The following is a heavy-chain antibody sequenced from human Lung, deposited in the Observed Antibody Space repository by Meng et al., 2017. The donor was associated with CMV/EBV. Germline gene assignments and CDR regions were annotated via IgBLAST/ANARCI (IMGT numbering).Heavy chain of an antibody. J-gene: IGHJ3*02. Sequence: SXKISXAASGFTFSSYIMHWVRQAPGKGLEWVAVISHDGSNKYYADPVKGRFTISRDNSKNTLYLQMNSLRAEDMAVYYCARIRSYYGSGSYSHDAFEIWGQGTMVTVSS. D-gene: IGHD3-10*01. V-gene: IGHV3-30-3*01. CDR2: ISHDGSNK. CDR3: ARIRSYYGSGSYSHDAFEI. CDR1: GFTFSSYI.